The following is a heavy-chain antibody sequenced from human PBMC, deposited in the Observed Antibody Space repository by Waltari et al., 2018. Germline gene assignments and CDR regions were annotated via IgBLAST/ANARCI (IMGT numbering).Heavy chain of an antibody. CDR2: INYDGSEK. CDR3: ATFRWLGY. J-gene: IGHJ4*02. Sequence: VPAVESGGALVQPGGPLRLSCVVSELTFSRYWRPWVRQASGRGLEWVGNINYDGSEKNYGDSVRGRFTISRDNARNTVYLQMNSLRSEDTAVYYCATFRWLGYWGQGTLVTVSS. V-gene: IGHV3-7*03. CDR1: ELTFSRYW. D-gene: IGHD3-10*01.